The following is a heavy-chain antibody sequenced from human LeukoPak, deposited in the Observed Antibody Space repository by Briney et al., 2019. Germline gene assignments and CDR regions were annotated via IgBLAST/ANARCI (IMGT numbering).Heavy chain of an antibody. Sequence: GSPRLSCAASGFTFSSYEMNWVRQAPGMGLEWVSCISSSGSTIYYADFVKGRFTISRDNAKNSLYLQMNSLRAEDTAVYYCARGSPQDYFDYWGQGTLVTVSS. J-gene: IGHJ4*02. CDR2: ISSSGSTI. CDR3: ARGSPQDYFDY. V-gene: IGHV3-48*03. CDR1: GFTFSSYE.